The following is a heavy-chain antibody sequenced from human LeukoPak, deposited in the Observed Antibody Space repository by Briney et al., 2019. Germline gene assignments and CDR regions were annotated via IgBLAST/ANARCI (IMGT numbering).Heavy chain of an antibody. CDR3: ARERVSPSDYYGSGSYAYWFDP. CDR2: IYHSGST. V-gene: IGHV4-38-2*02. Sequence: PSETLSLTCTVSGYSISSGYYWGWIRQPPGKGLEWIGSIYHSGSTYYNPSLKSRVTISVDTSKNHFSLKLSSVTAADTAMYYCARERVSPSDYYGSGSYAYWFDPWGQGTLVTVSS. D-gene: IGHD3-10*01. J-gene: IGHJ5*02. CDR1: GYSISSGYY.